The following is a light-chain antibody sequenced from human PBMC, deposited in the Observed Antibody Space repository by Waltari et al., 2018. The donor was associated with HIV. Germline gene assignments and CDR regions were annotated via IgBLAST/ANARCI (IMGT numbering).Light chain of an antibody. Sequence: QSALTQPPSASGSPGQSVTLSCTGTSSDVGGYNYVSWHQQHPGKAPKLMIYDVIKRSSCVPDRFSGSESGNTASLTVAGLQPEDEADYYCSSHAGSKVVFGGGTRLTVL. CDR3: SSHAGSKVV. CDR2: DVI. V-gene: IGLV2-8*01. J-gene: IGLJ2*01. CDR1: SSDVGGYNY.